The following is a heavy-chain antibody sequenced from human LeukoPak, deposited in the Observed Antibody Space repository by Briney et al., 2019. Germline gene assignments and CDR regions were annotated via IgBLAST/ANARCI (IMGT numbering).Heavy chain of an antibody. CDR1: GFTFSSYS. D-gene: IGHD4-11*01. CDR3: ARVQSGYMDV. Sequence: GGSLRLSCAASGFTFSSYSMNWVRQAPGKGLEWVSSISSSSSYIYYADSVKGRFTISRDNAKNSLYLQLNSLRAEDTAVYYCARVQSGYMDVWGKGTTVTVSS. V-gene: IGHV3-21*01. CDR2: ISSSSSYI. J-gene: IGHJ6*03.